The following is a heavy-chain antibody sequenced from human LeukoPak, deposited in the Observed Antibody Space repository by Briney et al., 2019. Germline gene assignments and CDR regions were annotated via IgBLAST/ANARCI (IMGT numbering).Heavy chain of an antibody. CDR3: ARAPVPWIHQWFFDY. J-gene: IGHJ4*02. CDR2: ISYDGSNK. Sequence: GGSLRLSCAASGFTFSSYGMHWVRQAPGKGLEWVAVISYDGSNKYYADSVKGRFTISRDNSKNTLYLQMNSLRAEDSAVYYCARAPVPWIHQWFFDYWGQGTLVTVSS. V-gene: IGHV3-30*03. CDR1: GFTFSSYG. D-gene: IGHD3-22*01.